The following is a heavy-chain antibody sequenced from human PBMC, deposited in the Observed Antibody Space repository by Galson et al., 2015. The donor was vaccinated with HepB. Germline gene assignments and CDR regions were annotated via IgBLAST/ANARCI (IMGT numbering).Heavy chain of an antibody. CDR3: VRKWIQLWSDNAFDI. CDR2: INPNSGGT. Sequence: SVKVSCKASGYTFTGYYMHWVRQAPGQGLEWMGWINPNSGGTNYAQKFQGRVTMTRDTSISTAYMELSRLRSDDTAVYYCVRKWIQLWSDNAFDIWGQGTMVTVSS. V-gene: IGHV1-2*02. J-gene: IGHJ3*02. D-gene: IGHD5-18*01. CDR1: GYTFTGYY.